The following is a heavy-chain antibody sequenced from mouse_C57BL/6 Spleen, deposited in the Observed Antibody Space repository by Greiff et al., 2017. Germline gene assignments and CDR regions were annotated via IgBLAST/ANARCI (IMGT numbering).Heavy chain of an antibody. J-gene: IGHJ4*01. D-gene: IGHD2-5*01. CDR2: IYPGDGDT. Sequence: QVQLKQSGAELVKPGASVKISCKASGYAFSSYWMNWVKQRPGKGLEWIGQIYPGDGDTNYNGKFKGKATLTADKSSSTAYMQLSSLTSEDSAVYFCALYYSNYVEAMDYWGQGTSVTVSS. CDR3: ALYYSNYVEAMDY. V-gene: IGHV1-80*01. CDR1: GYAFSSYW.